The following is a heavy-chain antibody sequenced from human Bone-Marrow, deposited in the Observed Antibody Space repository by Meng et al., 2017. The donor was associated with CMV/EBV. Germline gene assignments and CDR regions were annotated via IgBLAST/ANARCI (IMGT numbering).Heavy chain of an antibody. J-gene: IGHJ5*02. Sequence: GSGFSFSSHGMHWDRQAPGKGLEWVAIIWYDGSNKYYADSVKGRFTISRDNSKNTLYLEMNSLRGEDTAVYYCARDRAAPTAWWFDPWGQGTLVTVSS. CDR1: GFSFSSHG. CDR2: IWYDGSNK. CDR3: ARDRAAPTAWWFDP. V-gene: IGHV3-33*01. D-gene: IGHD2-15*01.